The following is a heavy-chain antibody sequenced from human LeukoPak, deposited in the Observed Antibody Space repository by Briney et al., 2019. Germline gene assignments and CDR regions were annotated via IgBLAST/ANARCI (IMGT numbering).Heavy chain of an antibody. V-gene: IGHV1-8*01. CDR1: GYTFTSCD. CDR2: MNPNSGHT. D-gene: IGHD3-10*01. J-gene: IGHJ5*02. Sequence: ASVKVSCKASGYTFTSCDINWVRQATGQGLEWMGWMNPNSGHTGYAQKFQGRVTMTRNTSISTAYMELSSLRSEDTAVYYCARSRLYGSGSSTRDNWFDPWGQGTLVTVSS. CDR3: ARSRLYGSGSSTRDNWFDP.